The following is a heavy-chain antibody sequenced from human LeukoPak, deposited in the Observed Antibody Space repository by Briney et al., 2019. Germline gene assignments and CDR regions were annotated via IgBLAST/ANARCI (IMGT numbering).Heavy chain of an antibody. D-gene: IGHD3-22*01. Sequence: GGSLRLSCVASGFTFSTFAMIWVRQPPGKGLEWVSSIFPSGGEIHYADSVRGRFTISRDNSKNTLYLQMNSLRAEDTAVYYCAREYPGHYYDSSGYYTNGAFDIWGLGTMVTVSA. V-gene: IGHV3-23*01. CDR2: IFPSGGEI. J-gene: IGHJ3*02. CDR3: AREYPGHYYDSSGYYTNGAFDI. CDR1: GFTFSTFA.